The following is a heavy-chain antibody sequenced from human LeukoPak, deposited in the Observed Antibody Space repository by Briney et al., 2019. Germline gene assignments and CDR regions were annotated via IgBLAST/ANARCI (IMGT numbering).Heavy chain of an antibody. CDR1: GYTFTSYY. V-gene: IGHV1-46*01. J-gene: IGHJ5*02. CDR3: ATYVWESYRREAINWFDP. Sequence: ASVKVSCKASGYTFTSYYMHWVRQAPGQGLEWMGIINPSGGSTSYAQKFQGRVTMTRDTSTSTVYMELSSLRSEDTAVYYCATYVWESYRREAINWFDPWGQGTLVTVSS. D-gene: IGHD3-16*02. CDR2: INPSGGST.